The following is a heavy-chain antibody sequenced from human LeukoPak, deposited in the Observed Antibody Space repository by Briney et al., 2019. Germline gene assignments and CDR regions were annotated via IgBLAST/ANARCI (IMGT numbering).Heavy chain of an antibody. Sequence: SETLSLTCTVPGGSISSYYWSWIRQPAGKGLEWIGRIYTSGSTNYNPSLKSRVTMSVDTSKNQFSLKLSSVTAADTAVYYCARDHADSSLSDAFDIWGQGTMVTVSS. CDR2: IYTSGST. CDR3: ARDHADSSLSDAFDI. CDR1: GGSISSYY. V-gene: IGHV4-4*07. D-gene: IGHD3-22*01. J-gene: IGHJ3*02.